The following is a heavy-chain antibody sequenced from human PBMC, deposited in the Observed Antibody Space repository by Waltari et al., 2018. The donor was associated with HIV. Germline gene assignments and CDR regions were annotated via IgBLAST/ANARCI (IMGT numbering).Heavy chain of an antibody. Sequence: QLQLQESGPGVVKPLETLSLACTVSGGFFRSCDYYWDWIRQSPGKGLEWIGNIQYGGNTIYNPSLESRVSMSIDTSRGQFSLTLKDVTAADTAVYFCARRGNYRAAEYNYFGPWGQGIQVIVSS. CDR1: GGFFRSCDYY. D-gene: IGHD1-7*01. CDR2: IQYGGNT. J-gene: IGHJ5*02. CDR3: ARRGNYRAAEYNYFGP. V-gene: IGHV4-39*01.